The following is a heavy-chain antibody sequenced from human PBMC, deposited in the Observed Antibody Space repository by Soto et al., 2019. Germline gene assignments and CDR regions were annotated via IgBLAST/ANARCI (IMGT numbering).Heavy chain of an antibody. CDR3: ATGSARFDF. CDR2: VKSQIDGGTT. Sequence: EVLLVESGGGSAKPGGSVRLSCAVSGFTFTDAWMNWVRQVPGEGQEWVGHVKSQIDGGTTDSAAALDGRVTISRDDSNNLVYLQLNRLRTDDTAVYYCATGSARFDFWGQGTPVTVSS. V-gene: IGHV3-15*01. CDR1: GFTFTDAW. J-gene: IGHJ5*01. D-gene: IGHD6-6*01.